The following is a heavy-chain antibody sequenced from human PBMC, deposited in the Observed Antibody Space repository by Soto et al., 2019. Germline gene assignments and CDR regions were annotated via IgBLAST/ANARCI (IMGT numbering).Heavy chain of an antibody. CDR3: ARSRMADAFDF. J-gene: IGHJ3*01. Sequence: ASVKVSCKASGYTLTSYYMHWVRQAPGQGLEWMGIINPSGGSTTYAQKFQGRVTMTRDTSTSTVYMELSSLRSEDMAVYYCARSRMADAFDFWGQGTMVTVSS. CDR2: INPSGGST. V-gene: IGHV1-46*01. CDR1: GYTLTSYY.